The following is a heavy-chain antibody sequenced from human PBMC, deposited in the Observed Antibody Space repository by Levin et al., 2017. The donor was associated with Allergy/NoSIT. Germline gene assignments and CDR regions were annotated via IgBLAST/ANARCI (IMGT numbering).Heavy chain of an antibody. V-gene: IGHV3-23*01. J-gene: IGHJ4*02. CDR2: ITGDGGVT. D-gene: IGHD3-3*01. CDR1: GFIFSDRA. Sequence: GESLKISCVASGFIFSDRAMTWVRQAAGKGLEWVSGITGDGGVTHYTDSVKGRFAISRDNSKNTLYLQMNSLTAEDTAIYYCAKGNTIFRVRRLNSWGQGTLVTVSS. CDR3: AKGNTIFRVRRLNS.